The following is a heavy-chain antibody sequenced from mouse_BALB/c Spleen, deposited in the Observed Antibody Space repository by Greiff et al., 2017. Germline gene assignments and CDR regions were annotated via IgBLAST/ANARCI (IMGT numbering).Heavy chain of an antibody. J-gene: IGHJ4*01. CDR3: ARAYYRYDGYYYAMDY. CDR1: GDSITSGY. V-gene: IGHV3-8*02. CDR2: ISYSGST. Sequence: DVKLQESGPSLVKPSQTLSLTCSVTGDSITSGYWNWIRKFPGNKLEYMGYISYSGSTYYNPSLKSRISITRDTSKNQYYLQLNSVTTEDTATYYCARAYYRYDGYYYAMDYWGQGTSVTVSS. D-gene: IGHD2-14*01.